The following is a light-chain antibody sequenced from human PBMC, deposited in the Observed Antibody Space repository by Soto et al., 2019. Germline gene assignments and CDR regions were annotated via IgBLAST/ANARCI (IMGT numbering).Light chain of an antibody. CDR1: QSVSSN. CDR3: QQYDDWPET. Sequence: ENVMTQSPATLSVSPGERATLSCRASQSVSSNLAWYQQKPGQAPRLLIYDASTRATGIPARFSGSGSGTEFTLTICSLQSQDLAVYYCQQYDDWPETFGQGTKV. V-gene: IGKV3-15*01. CDR2: DAS. J-gene: IGKJ1*01.